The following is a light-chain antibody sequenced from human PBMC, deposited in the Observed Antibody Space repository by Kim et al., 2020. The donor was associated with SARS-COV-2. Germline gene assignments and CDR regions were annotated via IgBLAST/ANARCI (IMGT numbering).Light chain of an antibody. CDR3: QTWGTGAWV. J-gene: IGLJ3*02. V-gene: IGLV4-69*01. CDR2: LNSDGSH. Sequence: AAVKLTCTLSSGHSRYASAWHQQQPEKGPRYLMKLNSDGSHSKGDGIPDRFSGSSSGAERYLTISSLQSEDEADYYCQTWGTGAWVFGGGTQLTVL. CDR1: SGHSRYA.